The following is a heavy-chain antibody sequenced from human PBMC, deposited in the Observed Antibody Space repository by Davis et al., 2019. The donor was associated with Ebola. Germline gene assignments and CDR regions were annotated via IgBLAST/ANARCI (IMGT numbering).Heavy chain of an antibody. CDR3: ARDRSYYGMGV. CDR2: IKQDGSEK. J-gene: IGHJ6*02. CDR1: GFTFSSYW. Sequence: GESLKISCAASGFTFSSYWMSWVRQAPGKGLEWVANIKQDGSEKYYVDSVKGRFTTSRDNAKNSLYLQMNSLRAEDTAVYYCARDRSYYGMGVWGQGTTVTVSS. V-gene: IGHV3-7*03.